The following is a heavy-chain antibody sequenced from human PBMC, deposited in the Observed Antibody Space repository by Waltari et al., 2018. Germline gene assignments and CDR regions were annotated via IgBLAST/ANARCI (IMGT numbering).Heavy chain of an antibody. Sequence: QVQLQESGPGLVKPSQTLSLTCTVSGGSISSGGYYWSWIRQPPGKGLEWIGEINHSGSTNYNPSLKSRVTISVDTSKNQFSLKLSSVTAADTAVYYCARGVILIGVPVPDVWGQGTTVTVSS. J-gene: IGHJ6*02. CDR3: ARGVILIGVPVPDV. CDR2: INHSGST. D-gene: IGHD2-2*01. V-gene: IGHV4-31*03. CDR1: GGSISSGGYY.